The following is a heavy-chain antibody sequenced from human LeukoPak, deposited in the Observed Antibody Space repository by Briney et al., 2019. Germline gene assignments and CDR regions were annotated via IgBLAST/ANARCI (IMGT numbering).Heavy chain of an antibody. CDR2: IISSGSSK. CDR1: GFTFSDYY. J-gene: IGHJ4*02. V-gene: IGHV3-11*01. Sequence: GGSLRLSCAASGFTFSDYYMSWIRQAPGKGLEWVSYIISSGSSKYYADSVKGRFTISRDNAKNSLYLQVNSLRAEDTAVYYCARDRNYYYDSSGYSDYWGQGTLVTISS. D-gene: IGHD3-22*01. CDR3: ARDRNYYYDSSGYSDY.